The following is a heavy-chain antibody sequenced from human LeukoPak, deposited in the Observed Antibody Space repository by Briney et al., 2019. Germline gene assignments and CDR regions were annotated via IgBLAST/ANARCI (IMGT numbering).Heavy chain of an antibody. D-gene: IGHD6-19*01. CDR1: GGSISSSSYS. V-gene: IGHV4-39*01. CDR3: ARHSSGWDDAFDI. Sequence: SETLSLTCTVSGGSISSSSYSWGWIRQPPGKGLEWIGSIYYSGSTYYNPSLKSRVTISVDTSKNQFSLKLSSVTAADTAVYYCARHSSGWDDAFDIWGQGTMVTVSS. CDR2: IYYSGST. J-gene: IGHJ3*02.